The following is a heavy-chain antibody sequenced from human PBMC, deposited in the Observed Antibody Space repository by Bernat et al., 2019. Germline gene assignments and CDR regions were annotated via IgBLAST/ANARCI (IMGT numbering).Heavy chain of an antibody. CDR1: GGSISSGGYY. CDR3: ARFQEPARYSSSWYGYLFDY. D-gene: IGHD6-13*01. J-gene: IGHJ4*02. V-gene: IGHV4-31*03. CDR2: IYYSGST. Sequence: QVQLQESGPGLVKPSQTLSLTCTVSGGSISSGGYYWSWIRQHPGKGLEWIGYIYYSGSTYYNPSLKSRVTISVDTSKNQFSLKLSSVTAADTAVYYCARFQEPARYSSSWYGYLFDYWGQGTLVTVSS.